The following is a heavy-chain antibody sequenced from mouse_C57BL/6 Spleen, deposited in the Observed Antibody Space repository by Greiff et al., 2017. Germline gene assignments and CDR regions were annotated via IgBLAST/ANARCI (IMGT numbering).Heavy chain of an antibody. V-gene: IGHV1-76*01. CDR1: GYTFTDYY. D-gene: IGHD2-5*01. Sequence: QVQLKQSGAELVRPGASVKLSCKASGYTFTDYYIHWVKQRPGQGLEWIARIYPGSGNTYYNEKFKGKATLTAEKSSSTAYMQLSSLTSEDSAVYVCARSGYSKYDWFAYWGQGTLVTVSA. J-gene: IGHJ3*01. CDR2: IYPGSGNT. CDR3: ARSGYSKYDWFAY.